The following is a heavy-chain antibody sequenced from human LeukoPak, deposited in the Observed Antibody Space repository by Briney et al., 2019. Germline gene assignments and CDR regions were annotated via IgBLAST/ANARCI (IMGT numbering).Heavy chain of an antibody. CDR2: IYYSGST. CDR1: GFTFSSYA. CDR3: ARRSWYYDFWSGSGTGFDP. J-gene: IGHJ5*02. D-gene: IGHD3-3*01. Sequence: LRLSCAASGFTFSSYAMSWIRQPPGKGLEWIGYIYYSGSTYYNPSLKSRVTISVDTSKNQFSLKLSSVTAADTAVYYCARRSWYYDFWSGSGTGFDPWGQGTLVTVSS. V-gene: IGHV4-30-4*08.